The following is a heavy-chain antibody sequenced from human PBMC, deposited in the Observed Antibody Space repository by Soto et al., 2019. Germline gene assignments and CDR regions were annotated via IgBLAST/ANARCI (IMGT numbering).Heavy chain of an antibody. CDR1: GFTFNNYA. D-gene: IGHD2-21*01. V-gene: IGHV3-23*01. CDR3: VKELRWPSRADAFDI. CDR2: ISGSGGST. Sequence: EVQVLESGGGLVQPGGSLRLSCAASGFTFNNYAMNWVRQAPGKGLEWVSTISGSGGSTYYADSVKGRFTISRDNSKNTLYLQMNSLRAEDTAVYYCVKELRWPSRADAFDIWGQGTMVTVSS. J-gene: IGHJ3*02.